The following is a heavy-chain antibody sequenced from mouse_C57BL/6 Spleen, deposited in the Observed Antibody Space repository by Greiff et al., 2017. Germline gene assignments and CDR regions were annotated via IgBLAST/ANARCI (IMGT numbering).Heavy chain of an antibody. J-gene: IGHJ1*03. CDR3: ARSSYSNYFYWYFDV. D-gene: IGHD2-5*01. Sequence: EVQLQQSGPVLVKPGASVKMSCKASGYTFTDYYMNWVKQSHGKSLEWIGVINPYNGGTSYNQKFKGKATLTVDKSSSTAYMELNSLTSEDSAVYYCARSSYSNYFYWYFDVWGTGTTVTVSS. CDR1: GYTFTDYY. V-gene: IGHV1-19*01. CDR2: INPYNGGT.